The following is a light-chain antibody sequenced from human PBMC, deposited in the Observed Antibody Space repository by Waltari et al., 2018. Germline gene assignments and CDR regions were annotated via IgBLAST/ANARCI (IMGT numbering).Light chain of an antibody. CDR1: QSVSSH. J-gene: IGKJ5*01. CDR2: DAS. Sequence: EIVLTQSPATLSLSPGERATLSCRASQSVSSHLAWYQQKPGQAPRLLIYDASNRATGIPGRFSGSGSGTDFTLTISSLEPEDFAVYYCQQRSNWPPSTFGQGTRLEIK. V-gene: IGKV3-11*01. CDR3: QQRSNWPPST.